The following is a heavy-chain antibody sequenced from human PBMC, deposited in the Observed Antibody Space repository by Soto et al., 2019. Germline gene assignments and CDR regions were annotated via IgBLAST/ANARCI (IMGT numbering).Heavy chain of an antibody. CDR3: TTAGAATLYSSRYYYYYGMEV. Sequence: PGGSLRLSCAASGFTFSNAWMNWVRQAPGKGLEWVGRIKSKTDGGTTDYAAPVKGRFTISRDDSKNTLYLQMNSLKTEDTAVYYCTTAGAATLYSSRYYYYYGMEVWGQGTTVTVSS. CDR1: GFTFSNAW. CDR2: IKSKTDGGTT. J-gene: IGHJ6*02. D-gene: IGHD6-13*01. V-gene: IGHV3-15*07.